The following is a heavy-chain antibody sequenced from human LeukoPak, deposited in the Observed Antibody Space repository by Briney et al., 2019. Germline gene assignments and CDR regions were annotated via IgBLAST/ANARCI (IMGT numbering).Heavy chain of an antibody. CDR1: GFSFSGYG. V-gene: IGHV3-30*02. CDR3: AKDYNNGFDY. Sequence: GGSLRLSCAASGFSFSGYGMHWVRQAPGKGLEWVTFIRYDGSTKSYADSVKGRFTIARDNSKNTLYLQMNSLRAEDTAVYFCAKDYNNGFDYWGQGALVTVSS. D-gene: IGHD1-14*01. CDR2: IRYDGSTK. J-gene: IGHJ4*02.